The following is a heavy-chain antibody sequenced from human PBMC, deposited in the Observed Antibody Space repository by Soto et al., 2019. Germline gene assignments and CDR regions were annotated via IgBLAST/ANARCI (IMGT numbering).Heavy chain of an antibody. V-gene: IGHV4-39*01. J-gene: IGHJ6*02. D-gene: IGHD6-13*01. Sequence: QLQLQESGPGLVKPSETLSLTCTVSGDSVTSSTYYWGWIRQPPGKGLEWIGSIYYSGDTYYNPSLKSRVSVSVDTSKNQFSLKLSSVTAADTAVYYCASKAGTLYHYYGMDVWGQGTTVTVSS. CDR1: GDSVTSSTYY. CDR2: IYYSGDT. CDR3: ASKAGTLYHYYGMDV.